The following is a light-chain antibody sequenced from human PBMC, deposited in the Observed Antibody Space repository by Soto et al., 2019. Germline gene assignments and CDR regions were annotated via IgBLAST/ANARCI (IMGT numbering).Light chain of an antibody. V-gene: IGLV2-14*01. CDR1: SSDVGRYDY. CDR2: EVS. CDR3: SSYSYSTTRV. J-gene: IGLJ1*01. Sequence: QSALTQPASVSGSPGQSITISCTGTSSDVGRYDYVSWYQQHPGKAPKLMIYEVSNRPSGVSDRFSGSKSGNTASLTISGLQAEDEADYYCSSYSYSTTRVFGTGPKVTVL.